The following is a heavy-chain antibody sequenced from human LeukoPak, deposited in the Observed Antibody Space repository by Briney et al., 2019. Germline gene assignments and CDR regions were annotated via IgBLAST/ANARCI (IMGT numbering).Heavy chain of an antibody. Sequence: SETLSLTCTVSGGSISSGDYYWSWIRQPPGKGLEWIGYIYYSGSTYYNPSLKSRVTISVDTSKNQFSLKLSSVTAADTAVYYCAREGRLGELSLYDYWGQGTLVTVSS. D-gene: IGHD3-16*02. CDR1: GGSISSGDYY. CDR2: IYYSGST. V-gene: IGHV4-30-4*01. CDR3: AREGRLGELSLYDY. J-gene: IGHJ4*02.